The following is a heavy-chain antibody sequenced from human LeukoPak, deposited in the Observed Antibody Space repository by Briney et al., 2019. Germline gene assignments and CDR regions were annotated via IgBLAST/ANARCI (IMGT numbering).Heavy chain of an antibody. CDR1: GGTFSSYA. CDR3: ARVSQWLQLWFDP. Sequence: ASVKVSCKASGGTFSSYAISWVRQAPGQGLEWMGWISAYNGNTNYAQKLQGRVTMTTDTSTSTAYMELRSLRSDDTAVYYCARVSQWLQLWFDPWGQGTLVTVSS. V-gene: IGHV1-18*01. J-gene: IGHJ5*02. D-gene: IGHD5-18*01. CDR2: ISAYNGNT.